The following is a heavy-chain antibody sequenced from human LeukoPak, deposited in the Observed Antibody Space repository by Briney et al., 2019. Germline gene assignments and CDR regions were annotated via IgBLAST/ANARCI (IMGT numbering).Heavy chain of an antibody. CDR2: IWYDGSNK. CDR1: GFTFSSYG. V-gene: IGHV3-33*01. J-gene: IGHJ4*02. CDR3: ARGSYGGKGFLDY. D-gene: IGHD4-23*01. Sequence: GRSLRLSCAASGFTFSSYGMHWVRQAPGKGLEWVAVIWYDGSNKYYADSVKGRFTISRDNSKNTLYLQMNSLRAEDTAVYYCARGSYGGKGFLDYWGQGTLVTVSS.